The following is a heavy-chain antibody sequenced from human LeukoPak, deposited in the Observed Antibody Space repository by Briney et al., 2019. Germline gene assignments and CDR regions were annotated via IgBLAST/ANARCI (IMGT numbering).Heavy chain of an antibody. V-gene: IGHV3-43*02. D-gene: IGHD2-15*01. CDR1: GFTFDDYA. CDR3: AKDLVGYCSGGSCYALDY. CDR2: ISGDGGST. Sequence: GGSLRLSCAASGFTFDDYAMHWVRQAPGKGLEWVSLISGDGGSTYYADSVKGRFTISRDNSKNTLYLQMNSLRAEDTAVYYCAKDLVGYCSGGSCYALDYWGQGTLVTVSS. J-gene: IGHJ4*02.